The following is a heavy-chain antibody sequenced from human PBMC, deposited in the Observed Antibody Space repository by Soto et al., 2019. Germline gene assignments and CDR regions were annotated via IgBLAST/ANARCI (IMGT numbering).Heavy chain of an antibody. CDR3: SGGAGLRSDIIYCYMDV. CDR1: GFTFDDYA. Sequence: EVQLVESGGGLVQPGRSLRLSCAASGFTFDDYAMHWVRQAPGKGLEWVSGVSWNSGSIGYADSVKGRFTISRDNAKNSLYLQMNSLRAQDTGLYYCSGGAGLRSDIIYCYMDVWGKGTTVTVSS. J-gene: IGHJ6*03. CDR2: VSWNSGSI. V-gene: IGHV3-9*01. D-gene: IGHD4-17*01.